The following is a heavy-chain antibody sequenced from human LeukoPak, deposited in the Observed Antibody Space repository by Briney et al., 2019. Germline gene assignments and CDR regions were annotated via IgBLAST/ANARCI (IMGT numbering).Heavy chain of an antibody. D-gene: IGHD2-2*01. CDR3: ASRPNPFQRDIVVVPAARSFDY. J-gene: IGHJ4*02. V-gene: IGHV4-39*01. Sequence: SETLSLTCTVSGGSIRSSTYYWGWIRQPPGKGLEWIGSIYYSGSTYYNPSLKSRLTMSVDTSKNQLSLKLGSVTAADTAVYYCASRPNPFQRDIVVVPAARSFDYWGQGTLVTVSS. CDR2: IYYSGST. CDR1: GGSIRSSTYY.